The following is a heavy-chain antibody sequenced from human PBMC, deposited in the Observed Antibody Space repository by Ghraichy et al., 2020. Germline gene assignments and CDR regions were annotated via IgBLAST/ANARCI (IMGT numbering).Heavy chain of an antibody. CDR3: ARQTLTRGIVVVIITWFDP. CDR1: GGSISSSSYY. J-gene: IGHJ5*02. V-gene: IGHV4-39*01. D-gene: IGHD3-22*01. CDR2: IYYSGST. Sequence: TLSLTCTVSGGSISSSSYYWGWIRQPPGKGLEWIGSIYYSGSTYYNPSLKSRVTISVDTSKNQFSLKLSSVTAADTAVYYCARQTLTRGIVVVIITWFDPWGQGTLVTVSS.